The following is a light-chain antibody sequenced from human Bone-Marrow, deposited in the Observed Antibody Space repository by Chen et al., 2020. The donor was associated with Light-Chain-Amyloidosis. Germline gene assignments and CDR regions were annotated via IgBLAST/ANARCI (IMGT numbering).Light chain of an antibody. CDR2: GSS. CDR3: QQYGTSPLT. V-gene: IGKV3-20*01. J-gene: IGKJ4*01. Sequence: EIVLTQSPGTLSLSPGEGANLSCRASQTISSNYLTWYQQKVGQAPRLLIYGSSSRATGIPDRFTVSGSGTDFTLTINRLEPEDFAMYYCQQYGTSPLTFGGGTKVEIK. CDR1: QTISSNY.